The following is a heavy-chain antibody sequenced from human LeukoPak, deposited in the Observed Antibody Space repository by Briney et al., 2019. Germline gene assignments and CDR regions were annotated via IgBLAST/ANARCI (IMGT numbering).Heavy chain of an antibody. D-gene: IGHD6-13*01. J-gene: IGHJ4*02. Sequence: PGGSLRLSCAASGFTFSSYSMNWVRQAPGKGLEWVSYISLSTSSIYYADSVKGRFTVSRDNAKNSLYLQMNSLRAEDTAVYYCAREPTYSSSWHTTCDYWGQGTLVTVSS. CDR3: AREPTYSSSWHTTCDY. CDR2: ISLSTSSI. CDR1: GFTFSSYS. V-gene: IGHV3-48*01.